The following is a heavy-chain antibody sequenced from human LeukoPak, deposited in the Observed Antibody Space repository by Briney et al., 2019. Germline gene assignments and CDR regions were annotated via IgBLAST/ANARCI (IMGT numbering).Heavy chain of an antibody. J-gene: IGHJ4*02. CDR2: IWYDGSTK. Sequence: GGSLRLSCAASGFSFKDTGMHWVRQAPGKGPEWLTIIWYDGSTKYYADSVKGRFTISRDNSKNTLYLQMSSLRAEDTAVYYCARGGSGWDFDCWGQGTLVTVSS. CDR1: GFSFKDTG. D-gene: IGHD6-19*01. V-gene: IGHV3-33*01. CDR3: ARGGSGWDFDC.